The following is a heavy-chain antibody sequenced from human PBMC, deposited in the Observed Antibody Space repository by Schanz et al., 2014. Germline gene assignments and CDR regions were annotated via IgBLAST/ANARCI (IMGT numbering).Heavy chain of an antibody. Sequence: QVQLVQSGSELKKPGASVKISCKASGFTLSNYVMNWVRQAPGQGLEWMGWLNTKTGTPTYAPGFTGRFVFSLDTSVSTTYLQINSLAAEDTAVYYCAKDNNFLGVYAPAFDCWGQGSLVTVSS. CDR3: AKDNNFLGVYAPAFDC. CDR1: GFTLSNYV. D-gene: IGHD2-8*01. V-gene: IGHV7-4-1*02. J-gene: IGHJ4*02. CDR2: LNTKTGTP.